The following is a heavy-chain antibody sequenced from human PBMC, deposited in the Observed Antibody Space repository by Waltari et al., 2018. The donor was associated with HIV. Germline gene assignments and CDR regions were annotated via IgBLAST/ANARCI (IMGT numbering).Heavy chain of an antibody. CDR1: GGSISSYY. V-gene: IGHV4-59*01. J-gene: IGHJ3*02. D-gene: IGHD2-2*01. CDR2: IYYSGST. Sequence: QVQLQESGPGLVKPSETLSLTCTVSGGSISSYYWSWIRQPPGKGLEWIGYIYYSGSTNYNPSLKSRVTISVDTSKNQFSLKLSSVTAADTAVYYCARMGIVVVPAAILDAFDIWGQGTMVTVSS. CDR3: ARMGIVVVPAAILDAFDI.